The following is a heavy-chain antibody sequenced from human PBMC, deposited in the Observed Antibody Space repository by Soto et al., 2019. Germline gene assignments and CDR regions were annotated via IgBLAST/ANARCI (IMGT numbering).Heavy chain of an antibody. D-gene: IGHD2-15*01. CDR1: GFTFDDYA. CDR3: AKASFYCSGGSCLDY. J-gene: IGHJ4*02. CDR2: ISWNSGSI. V-gene: IGHV3-9*01. Sequence: PGGSLRLSCAASGFTFDDYAMHWVRQAPGKGLEWVSGISWNSGSIGYADSVKGRFTISRGNAKNSLYLQMNSLRAEDTALYYCAKASFYCSGGSCLDYWGQGTLVTVSS.